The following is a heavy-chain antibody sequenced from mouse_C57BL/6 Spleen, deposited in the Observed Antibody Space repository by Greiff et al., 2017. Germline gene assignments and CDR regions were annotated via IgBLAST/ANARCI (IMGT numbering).Heavy chain of an antibody. Sequence: QVQLQQSGAELARPGASVKMSCTASGYTFTSYTMHWVKQRPGQGLEWIGYINPSSGYTKYNQKFKDKATLTADKSSSTAYMQLSSLTSEDSAVYYCARVYDGYYGLDYWGQGTTLTVSS. CDR3: ARVYDGYYGLDY. J-gene: IGHJ2*01. V-gene: IGHV1-4*01. CDR1: GYTFTSYT. CDR2: INPSSGYT. D-gene: IGHD2-3*01.